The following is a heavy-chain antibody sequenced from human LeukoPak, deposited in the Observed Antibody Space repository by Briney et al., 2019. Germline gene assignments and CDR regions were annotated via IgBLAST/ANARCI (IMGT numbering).Heavy chain of an antibody. J-gene: IGHJ6*03. CDR1: GGSISSYY. V-gene: IGHV4-59*01. CDR2: IYYSGST. Sequence: SETLSLTCTVSGGSISSYYWSWIRQPPGKGLEWIGYIYYSGSTNYNPSLKSRVAISVDTSKNQFSLRLTSVTAADTAVYYCARGGSYYDFWSGYYDYYYYMDVWGKGTTVTVSS. D-gene: IGHD3-3*01. CDR3: ARGGSYYDFWSGYYDYYYYMDV.